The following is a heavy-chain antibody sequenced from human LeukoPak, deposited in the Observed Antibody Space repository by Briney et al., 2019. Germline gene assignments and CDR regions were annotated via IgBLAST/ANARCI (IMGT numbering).Heavy chain of an antibody. CDR2: ISSGSTYI. V-gene: IGHV3-21*01. D-gene: IGHD3-10*01. J-gene: IGHJ4*02. CDR3: ARQPAPGYWSSGRKATDY. Sequence: PGGSLRLSCAASGFTFSSYSMNWVRQAPGKGLEWVSSISSGSTYIYYADSLKGRFTISRDNSKNSLYLQMNSLRAEDTAVYYCARQPAPGYWSSGRKATDYWGQGTLVTVSS. CDR1: GFTFSSYS.